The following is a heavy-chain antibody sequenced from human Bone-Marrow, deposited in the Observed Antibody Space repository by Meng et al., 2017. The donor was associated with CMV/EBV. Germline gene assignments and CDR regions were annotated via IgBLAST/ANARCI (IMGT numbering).Heavy chain of an antibody. Sequence: ASVKVSCKASGYTFTGYYMHWVRQAPGQGLEWMGWINPNSGGTNYAQKLQGRVTMTRDTSISTAYMELSRLRSDDTAVYYCARPLYGDYGTRRGLHYIYFDYWGQGTLVTVSS. D-gene: IGHD4-17*01. CDR2: INPNSGGT. J-gene: IGHJ4*02. CDR3: ARPLYGDYGTRRGLHYIYFDY. V-gene: IGHV1-2*02. CDR1: GYTFTGYY.